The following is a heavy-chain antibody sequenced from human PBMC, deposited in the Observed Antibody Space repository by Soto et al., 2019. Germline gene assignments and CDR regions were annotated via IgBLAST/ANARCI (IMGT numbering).Heavy chain of an antibody. CDR2: IIPIFGTA. V-gene: IGHV1-69*14. D-gene: IGHD6-19*01. CDR1: GGTFSNYA. J-gene: IGHJ4*02. CDR3: ARVAETGYTSGWYYFDY. Sequence: QVQLVQSGADVKKPGSSVKVSCEVSGGTFSNYAFTWVRQGPGQGLEWMGGIIPIFGTANYARQFKGRVAISADKSTTTPYMELSTLTSEDTAVYYCARVAETGYTSGWYYFDYWGQGSLVTVSS.